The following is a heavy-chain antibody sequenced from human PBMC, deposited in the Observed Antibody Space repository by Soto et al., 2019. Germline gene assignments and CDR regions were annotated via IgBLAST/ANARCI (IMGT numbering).Heavy chain of an antibody. D-gene: IGHD5-12*01. Sequence: QVQLVQSGAEVKKPGASVTVSCKASGYRFSDYYLHWVRQAPGQGPEWMGWMNPNSGDTKYAQKFKGLGTMTRDTSVRTAFMELNWLKSDDTAVYYCARESGGATATLDYYYFYMDVWGIGTTVTVSS. CDR3: ARESGGATATLDYYYFYMDV. V-gene: IGHV1-2*02. CDR2: MNPNSGDT. CDR1: GYRFSDYY. J-gene: IGHJ6*03.